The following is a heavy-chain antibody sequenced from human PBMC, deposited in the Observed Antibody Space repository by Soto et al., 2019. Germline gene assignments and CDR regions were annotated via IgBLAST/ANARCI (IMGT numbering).Heavy chain of an antibody. Sequence: ASVKVSCKASGYTFTSYGISWVRQAPGQGLEWMGWISAYNGNTNYAQKLQGRVTMTTDTSTSTAYMELRSLRSDDTAVYYCARGPLGYCSGGSCYSGFATDYWGQGTLVTVSS. D-gene: IGHD2-15*01. CDR3: ARGPLGYCSGGSCYSGFATDY. CDR2: ISAYNGNT. CDR1: GYTFTSYG. J-gene: IGHJ4*02. V-gene: IGHV1-18*01.